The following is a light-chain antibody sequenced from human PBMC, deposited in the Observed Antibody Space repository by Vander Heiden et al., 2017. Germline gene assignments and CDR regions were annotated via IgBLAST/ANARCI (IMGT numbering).Light chain of an antibody. CDR3: QVWDISTGI. V-gene: IGLV3-9*01. Sequence: SYELTQPLSVSVALGQTATITCGGNNIGSKSVHWYQQRPGQAPVGGRYRDSNRPSGISERVYGANSGKKAPLTISRAQAGEEADEYCQVWDISTGIVGGRNKLTVL. J-gene: IGLJ2*01. CDR1: NIGSKS. CDR2: RDS.